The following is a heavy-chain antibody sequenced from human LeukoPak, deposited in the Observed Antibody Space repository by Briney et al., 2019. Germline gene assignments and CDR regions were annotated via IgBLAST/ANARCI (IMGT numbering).Heavy chain of an antibody. CDR3: AAKRPIVGATGLDY. CDR1: GFTFTSSA. V-gene: IGHV1-58*02. CDR2: IVVGSGNT. D-gene: IGHD1-26*01. Sequence: SVKVSCKASGFTFTSSAMQWVRQARGQRLEWIGWIVVGSGNTNYAQKFQERVTITRDMSTSTAYMELSSLRSEDTAVYYCAAKRPIVGATGLDYWGQGTLVTVSS. J-gene: IGHJ4*02.